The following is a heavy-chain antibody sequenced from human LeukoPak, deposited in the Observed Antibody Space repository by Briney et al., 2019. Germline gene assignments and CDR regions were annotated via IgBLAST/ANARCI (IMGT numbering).Heavy chain of an antibody. V-gene: IGHV4-59*01. CDR1: GGSIGRYY. CDR3: AREDPQTTVPEGLDV. Sequence: SETLSLTCAVSGGSIGRYYWSWLRQPPGRGLEWIGYIYYSGTTNYKPSLKSRVSISVDTSKNQFSLKLTSVTAADTAVYYCAREDPQTTVPEGLDVWGQGTTVTVSS. J-gene: IGHJ6*02. CDR2: IYYSGTT. D-gene: IGHD4-17*01.